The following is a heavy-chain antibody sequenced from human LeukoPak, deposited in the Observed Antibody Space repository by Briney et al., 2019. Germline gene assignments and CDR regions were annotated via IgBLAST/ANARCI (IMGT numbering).Heavy chain of an antibody. D-gene: IGHD4-17*01. CDR3: ARDSTDYGDYIGY. CDR1: EFTFSSYA. V-gene: IGHV3-30-3*01. Sequence: PGRSLRLSCAASEFTFSSYAMHWVRQAPGKGLEWVAVISYDGSNKYYADSVKGRFTISRDNSKNTLYLQMNSLRAEDTAVYYCARDSTDYGDYIGYWGQGTLVTVSS. CDR2: ISYDGSNK. J-gene: IGHJ4*02.